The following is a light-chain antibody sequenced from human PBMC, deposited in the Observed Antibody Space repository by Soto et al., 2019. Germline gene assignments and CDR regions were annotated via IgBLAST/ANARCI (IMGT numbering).Light chain of an antibody. Sequence: QSALTQPASVSGSPGQSITISCTGTSSDVGAYHYVSWYQQHPGKAPKLMIYEVSNRPSGVSNRFSGSKSANTASLTISGLQAGDEADYYCSSYTSSSTWLFGGGTKVTVL. J-gene: IGLJ3*02. V-gene: IGLV2-14*03. CDR2: EVS. CDR1: SSDVGAYHY. CDR3: SSYTSSSTWL.